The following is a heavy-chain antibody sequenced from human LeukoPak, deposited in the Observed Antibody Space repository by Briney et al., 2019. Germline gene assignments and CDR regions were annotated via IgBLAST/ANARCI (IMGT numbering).Heavy chain of an antibody. D-gene: IGHD2-21*02. Sequence: PGGSLRLSCAASGFTFSSYAMSWVRQAPGKGLEWVSAISGSGGSTYYADSVKGRFTISRDNSKNTLYLQMNSLRAEDTAVYYCARDLAYCGGDCYSTHDAFDIWGQGTMVTVSS. CDR2: ISGSGGST. CDR1: GFTFSSYA. CDR3: ARDLAYCGGDCYSTHDAFDI. V-gene: IGHV3-23*01. J-gene: IGHJ3*02.